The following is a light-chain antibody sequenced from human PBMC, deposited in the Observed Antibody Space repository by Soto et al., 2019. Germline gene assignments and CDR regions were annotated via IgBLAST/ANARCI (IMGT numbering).Light chain of an antibody. CDR2: GAS. J-gene: IGKJ4*01. Sequence: EIVMTQSPATLSVSPGEGATLSSRASQSISSNLAWYQQKPGQAPKLLIYGASTRATGFPARFSGSGSGTEFTLTISSLQSEDFAVYYCQQYNDWPLTFGGGTKVEIK. CDR3: QQYNDWPLT. V-gene: IGKV3-15*01. CDR1: QSISSN.